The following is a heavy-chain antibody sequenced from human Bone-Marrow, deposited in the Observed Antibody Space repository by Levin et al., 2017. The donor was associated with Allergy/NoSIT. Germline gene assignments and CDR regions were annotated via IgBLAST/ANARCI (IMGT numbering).Heavy chain of an antibody. CDR3: ARGQSYDTSGYYFDY. CDR2: IYQTGST. Sequence: SETLSLTCAVSGGSISSGGYSWSWIRQPPGKGLEWIGYIYQTGSTYYNPSLESRLTISVDRSENQFSLKLSSVTAADTAVYYCARGQSYDTSGYYFDYWGQGTLVIVSS. J-gene: IGHJ4*02. V-gene: IGHV4-30-2*01. CDR1: GGSISSGGYS. D-gene: IGHD3-22*01.